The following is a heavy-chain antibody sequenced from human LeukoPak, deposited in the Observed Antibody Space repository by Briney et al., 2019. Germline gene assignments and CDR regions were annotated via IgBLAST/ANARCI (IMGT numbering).Heavy chain of an antibody. CDR2: INPSGGST. CDR1: GYTFTSYY. D-gene: IGHD3-10*01. CDR3: ARDSSMVRGVISAFDI. V-gene: IGHV1-46*01. J-gene: IGHJ3*02. Sequence: GASVKVSCKAPGYTFTSYYMHWVRQAPGQGLEWMGIINPSGGSTSYAQKFQGRVTMTRDTSTSTVYTELSSLRSEDTAVYYCARDSSMVRGVISAFDIWGQGTMVTVSS.